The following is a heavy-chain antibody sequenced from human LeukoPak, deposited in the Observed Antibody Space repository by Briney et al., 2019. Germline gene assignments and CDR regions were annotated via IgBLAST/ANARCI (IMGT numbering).Heavy chain of an antibody. CDR1: GGAITTSF. Sequence: PSETLDSTCSVSGGAITTSFWTGIRQPPGKGLEWIGYIYYTGSTNYNPSLKSRVTMSVDSSKNQISLKLTSVTAADTAVYYCSRGRNTLSPWGEGRLVTVSS. CDR3: SRGRNTLSP. V-gene: IGHV4-59*01. CDR2: IYYTGST. J-gene: IGHJ1*01.